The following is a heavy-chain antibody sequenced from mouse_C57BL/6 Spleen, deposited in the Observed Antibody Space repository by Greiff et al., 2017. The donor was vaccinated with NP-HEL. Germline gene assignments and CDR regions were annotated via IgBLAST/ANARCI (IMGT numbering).Heavy chain of an antibody. CDR2: IYPGSGNT. Sequence: VQLQQSGAELVRPGASVKLSCKASGYTFTDYYINWVKQRPGQGLEWIARIYPGSGNTYYNEKFKGKATLTAEKSSSTAYMQLSSLTSEDSAVYFCARWNDYDDYAMDYWGQGTSVTVSS. J-gene: IGHJ4*01. D-gene: IGHD2-4*01. V-gene: IGHV1-76*01. CDR3: ARWNDYDDYAMDY. CDR1: GYTFTDYY.